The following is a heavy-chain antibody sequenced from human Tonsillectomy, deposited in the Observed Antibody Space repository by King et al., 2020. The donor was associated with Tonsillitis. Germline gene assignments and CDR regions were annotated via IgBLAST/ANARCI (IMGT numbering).Heavy chain of an antibody. CDR2: IYYSGST. CDR1: GGSISSYY. D-gene: IGHD3-10*02. J-gene: IGHJ1*01. CDR3: ASWVVFGGIGGYFQH. Sequence: VQLQESGPGLVKPSETLSLTCTVSGGSISSYYWSWIRQPPGKGLEWIGYIYYSGSTNYNPSLKSRVTISVDTSKNQFSLKLSSVTAADTAVYYCASWVVFGGIGGYFQHWGQGTLVTVSS. V-gene: IGHV4-59*01.